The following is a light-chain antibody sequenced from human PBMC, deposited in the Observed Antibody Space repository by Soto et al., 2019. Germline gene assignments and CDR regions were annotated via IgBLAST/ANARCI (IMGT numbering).Light chain of an antibody. CDR2: GAS. CDR3: QQYGNSPPFT. J-gene: IGKJ3*01. CDR1: QSVASTY. Sequence: DIVLTQSPGTLSLSPGERATLSCRASQSVASTYLAWYQQKPGQAPRLLIYGASSRATGIPDRFSGSGSGKDFTLTISRLEPEDFAVYYCQQYGNSPPFTFGPGTKVDIK. V-gene: IGKV3-20*01.